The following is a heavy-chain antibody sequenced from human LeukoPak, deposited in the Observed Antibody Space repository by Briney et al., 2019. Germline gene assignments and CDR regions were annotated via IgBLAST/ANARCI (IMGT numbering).Heavy chain of an antibody. CDR3: ARDLRTGWASY. Sequence: GGSLRLSCAASGFTFSLFEMNWVRQAPGKGLEWVSYISGGITTTHYADSVKGRFTISRDNAKDSLYLQMDNLRVKDTAIYYCARDLRTGWASYWGQGSLVIVSS. CDR1: GFTFSLFE. CDR2: ISGGITTT. D-gene: IGHD6-19*01. V-gene: IGHV3-48*03. J-gene: IGHJ4*02.